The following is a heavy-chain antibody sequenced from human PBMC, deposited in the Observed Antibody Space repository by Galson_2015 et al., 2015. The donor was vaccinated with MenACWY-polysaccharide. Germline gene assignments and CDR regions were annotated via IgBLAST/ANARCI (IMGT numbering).Heavy chain of an antibody. D-gene: IGHD3-3*01. V-gene: IGHV3-7*01. CDR3: ARGPEWAYFDY. CDR2: IKQDGSDE. Sequence: LRLSCAASGFTFRSYWTSWVRQAPGKGLEWVANIKQDGSDEYYVDSVKGRFTISRDNARNSLYLQMNSLRAEDTAVYYCARGPEWAYFDYWGQGTLVTVSS. CDR1: GFTFRSYW. J-gene: IGHJ4*02.